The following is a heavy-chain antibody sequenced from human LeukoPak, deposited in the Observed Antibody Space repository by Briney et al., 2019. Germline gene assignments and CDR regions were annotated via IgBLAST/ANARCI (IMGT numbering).Heavy chain of an antibody. CDR1: EFTFSSYW. V-gene: IGHV3-7*01. CDR3: ARVFGAGYSDY. J-gene: IGHJ4*02. Sequence: GGSLRLSCAASEFTFSSYWMSWVRQAPGKGLEWVASIKQDGSEKYYVDSVEGRVTISRDNAKNSPYLQMNSLRAEDTAVYYCARVFGAGYSDYWGQGTLVTVSS. CDR2: IKQDGSEK. D-gene: IGHD4/OR15-4a*01.